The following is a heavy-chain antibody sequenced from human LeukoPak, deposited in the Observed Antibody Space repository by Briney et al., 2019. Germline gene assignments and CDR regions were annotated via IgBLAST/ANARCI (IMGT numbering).Heavy chain of an antibody. CDR3: ARDHQFDFDY. D-gene: IGHD2-2*01. CDR1: GYAFSRSG. Sequence: ASVKVSCKASGYAFSRSGISWVRQAPAQGLEWMGGIGAYSGSTTYPQKFQGRVTMTTDTSTSAAYMELRSLTSDDTAVYYCARDHQFDFDYWGQGTMVTVSS. J-gene: IGHJ4*02. V-gene: IGHV1-18*04. CDR2: IGAYSGST.